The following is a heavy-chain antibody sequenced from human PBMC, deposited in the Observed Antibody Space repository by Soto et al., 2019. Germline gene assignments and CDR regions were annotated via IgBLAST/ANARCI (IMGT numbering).Heavy chain of an antibody. J-gene: IGHJ4*02. V-gene: IGHV4-30-4*01. D-gene: IGHD2-8*02. CDR2: IYYSGST. CDR3: ARDKITGLFDY. CDR1: GGSISSGDYY. Sequence: SETLSLTCTVSGGSISSGDYYWSWIRQPPGKGLEWMGYIYYSGSTYYNPSLKSRVTISVDTSKNQFSLKLTSVTAADTAVYYCARDKITGLFDYWGQGTPVTVPQ.